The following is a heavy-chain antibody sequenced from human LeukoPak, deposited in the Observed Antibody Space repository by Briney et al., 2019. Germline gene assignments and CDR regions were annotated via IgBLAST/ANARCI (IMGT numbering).Heavy chain of an antibody. Sequence: GGSLRLSCAASGFTFNTYGMHWVRQAPGKGLECVAVISYDGSNKYSADSVKGRFTISRDNSKNTLYLQMNSLRAEDTAVYYCAKSPPRSHLGLFDYWGQGTLVTVSS. CDR3: AKSPPRSHLGLFDY. J-gene: IGHJ4*02. CDR1: GFTFNTYG. V-gene: IGHV3-30*18. D-gene: IGHD3/OR15-3a*01. CDR2: ISYDGSNK.